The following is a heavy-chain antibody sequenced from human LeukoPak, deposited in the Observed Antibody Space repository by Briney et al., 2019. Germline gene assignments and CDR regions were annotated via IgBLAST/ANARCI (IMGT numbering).Heavy chain of an antibody. Sequence: PGGSLRLSCAASGFTFSSYWMSWVRQAPGKGLEWVANIKQDGSEKYYVDSVKGRFTISRDNAKNSLYLQMNSLRAEDTAVYYCARDCSGGSCYLGGMDVWGQGTTVTVSS. CDR2: IKQDGSEK. CDR3: ARDCSGGSCYLGGMDV. V-gene: IGHV3-7*05. J-gene: IGHJ6*02. D-gene: IGHD2-15*01. CDR1: GFTFSSYW.